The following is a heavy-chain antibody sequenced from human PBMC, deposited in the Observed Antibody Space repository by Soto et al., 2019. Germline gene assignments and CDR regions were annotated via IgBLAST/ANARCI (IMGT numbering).Heavy chain of an antibody. CDR3: AREGGYGSGNPFYFYSLDV. J-gene: IGHJ6*02. CDR1: GGSLSGYY. D-gene: IGHD3-10*01. Sequence: PSETLSLTCTVSGGSLSGYYWTWIRQPPGKGLEWIGYIYYSGSTYYNPSLKSRVTISVDTSKNQFSLKLTSVPAADTAVYYCAREGGYGSGNPFYFYSLDVWGQGTTVTVSS. V-gene: IGHV4-59*12. CDR2: IYYSGST.